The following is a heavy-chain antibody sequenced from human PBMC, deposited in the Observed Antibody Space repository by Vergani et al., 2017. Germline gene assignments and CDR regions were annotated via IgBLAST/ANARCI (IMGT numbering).Heavy chain of an antibody. CDR3: ARTLDWGSYRWGAFDI. CDR1: VFTFSSYW. J-gene: IGHJ3*02. D-gene: IGHD3-16*02. V-gene: IGHV3-7*01. CDR2: IKQDGSGK. Sequence: EVQLVESGGGLVQPGGSLRLSCAASVFTFSSYWMSWVRQAPGKGREGVANIKQDGSGKYYVDSVKGRFTISRDNAKNSLYLQMNSLRAEDTAVYYCARTLDWGSYRWGAFDIWGQGTMVTVSS.